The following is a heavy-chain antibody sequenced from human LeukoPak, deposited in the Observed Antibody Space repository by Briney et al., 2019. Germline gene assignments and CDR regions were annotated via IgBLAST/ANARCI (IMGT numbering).Heavy chain of an antibody. D-gene: IGHD2-15*01. CDR3: ARVAMLGYCSGGSCQYYDY. J-gene: IGHJ4*02. V-gene: IGHV3-21*01. CDR1: GFTFSSYS. Sequence: GGSLRLSSAASGFTFSSYSMNCVRQAPGKGLEWVSSISSSSSYIYYADSVKGRFTISRDNAKNSLYLQMNSLRAEDTAVYYCARVAMLGYCSGGSCQYYDYWGQGTLVTVSS. CDR2: ISSSSSYI.